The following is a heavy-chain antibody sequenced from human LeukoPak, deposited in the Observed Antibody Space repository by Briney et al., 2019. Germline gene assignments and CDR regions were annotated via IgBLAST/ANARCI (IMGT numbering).Heavy chain of an antibody. CDR3: AKDIELSI. V-gene: IGHV3-23*01. Sequence: PGGSLRLSCAASGFSFSSYEMNWVRQAPGKGLEWVSLIGSVGHSTYYGDSVKGRFTISRDNSKNTLSLQMNSLRVEDTAIYYCAKDIELSILGLGTMVTVSS. J-gene: IGHJ3*02. CDR1: GFSFSSYE. D-gene: IGHD3-16*02. CDR2: IGSVGHST.